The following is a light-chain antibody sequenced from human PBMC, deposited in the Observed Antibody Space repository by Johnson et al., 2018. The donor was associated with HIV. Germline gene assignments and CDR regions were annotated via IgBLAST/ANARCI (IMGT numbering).Light chain of an antibody. CDR2: DNN. Sequence: QSVLTQPPSVSAAPGQKVTISCSGSSSNIENYYVSWYQHQPGTAPKLLIYDNNKRPSGIPDRFSGSKSGTSATLGITGLQTGYEADYYCGTWDSSLSAIYVFVTGTKVTVL. CDR1: SSNIENYY. V-gene: IGLV1-51*01. J-gene: IGLJ1*01. CDR3: GTWDSSLSAIYV.